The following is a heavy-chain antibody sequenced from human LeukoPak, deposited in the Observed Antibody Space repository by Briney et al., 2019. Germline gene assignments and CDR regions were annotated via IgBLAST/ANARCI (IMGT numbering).Heavy chain of an antibody. CDR2: INHSGST. V-gene: IGHV4-34*01. D-gene: IGHD1-26*01. Sequence: SETLSLTCAVYGGSFSGYYWSWIRQPPGKGLEWIGEINHSGSTNYNPSLKSRVTISVDTSKNQFSLKLSSVTAADTAVYYCAREMSGSYDYFDYWGQGTLVTVSS. CDR3: AREMSGSYDYFDY. J-gene: IGHJ4*02. CDR1: GGSFSGYY.